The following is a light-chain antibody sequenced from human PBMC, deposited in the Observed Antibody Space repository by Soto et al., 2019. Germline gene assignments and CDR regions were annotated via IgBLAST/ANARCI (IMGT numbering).Light chain of an antibody. CDR2: DAS. Sequence: DIQMTQSPSALSASVGDRVTISWAASQSIKTWLALYQRKPGRAPKLLIYDASSLQSGVPSRFSGSGSGTEFTLTISSLQPEDVATYYCQKYNSAPWTFGQGTKVDNK. V-gene: IGKV1-5*01. CDR1: QSIKTW. J-gene: IGKJ1*01. CDR3: QKYNSAPWT.